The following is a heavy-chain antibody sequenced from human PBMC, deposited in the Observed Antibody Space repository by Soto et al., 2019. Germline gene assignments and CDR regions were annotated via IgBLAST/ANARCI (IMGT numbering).Heavy chain of an antibody. D-gene: IGHD2-21*02. CDR1: GVSISSSSYF. CDR2: IYYSGST. V-gene: IGHV4-39*01. J-gene: IGHJ5*02. Sequence: QLQLQESGPGLVKPSETLSLTCTVSGVSISSSSYFWGWIRQPPGKGLEWIGSIYYSGSTYYNPSLKSRVSVSVDTSKNQFSLKLSSVTAADTAVYYCARHPSDFWFDPWGQGTLVTVSS. CDR3: ARHPSDFWFDP.